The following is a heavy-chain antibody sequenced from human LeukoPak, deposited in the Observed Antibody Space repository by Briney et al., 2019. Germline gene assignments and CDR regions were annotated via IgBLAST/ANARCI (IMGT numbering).Heavy chain of an antibody. J-gene: IGHJ4*02. D-gene: IGHD3-10*01. Sequence: GGSLRLSCVASGFTFSSYGMHWVRQAPGKGLEWVAVIWYDGSNKYYADSVKGRFTISRDNSKNTLYLQMNSLRAEDTAVYYCARGRGFGELFDYWGQGTLVTVSS. CDR2: IWYDGSNK. V-gene: IGHV3-33*01. CDR3: ARGRGFGELFDY. CDR1: GFTFSSYG.